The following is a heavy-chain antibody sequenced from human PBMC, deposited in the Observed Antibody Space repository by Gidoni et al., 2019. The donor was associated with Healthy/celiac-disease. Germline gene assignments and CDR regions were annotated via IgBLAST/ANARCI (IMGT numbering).Heavy chain of an antibody. CDR3: ARHTRGYYKALYYFDS. J-gene: IGHJ4*02. D-gene: IGHD3-22*01. V-gene: IGHV4-39*01. CDR1: GGSISSSSHY. Sequence: QLQLQESGPGLVKPSETLSLTCTVSGGSISSSSHYWGWIRQPPGKGLEWVGSIYYSRNTYYNPSLKSRVTISIDTSKNQFSLKLSSVTAADTAVYYCARHTRGYYKALYYFDSWGQGTLVTVSS. CDR2: IYYSRNT.